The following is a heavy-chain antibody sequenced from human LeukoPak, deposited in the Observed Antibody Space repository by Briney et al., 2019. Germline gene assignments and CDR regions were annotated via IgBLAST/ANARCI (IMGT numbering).Heavy chain of an antibody. CDR3: AGGYNPFFDS. CDR2: ISSGGNII. D-gene: IGHD5-24*01. J-gene: IGHJ4*02. V-gene: IGHV3-48*03. CDR1: GFTFNTYE. Sequence: PGGSLRLSCAASGFTSSGFTFNTYEMNWVRQAPGKGLEWVSHISSGGNIIHYADSVKGRLTISRDNVKNLLYLQMNSLRAEDTAVYYCAGGYNPFFDSWGQGTLVTVSS.